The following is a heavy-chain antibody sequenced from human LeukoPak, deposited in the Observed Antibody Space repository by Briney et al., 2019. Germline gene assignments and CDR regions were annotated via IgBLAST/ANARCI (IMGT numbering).Heavy chain of an antibody. V-gene: IGHV1-2*02. CDR1: GYTFTDYS. CDR2: INPKSGVT. J-gene: IGHJ4*02. Sequence: ASVKVSCKASGYTFTDYSLHWVRQAPGQGLEWMGSINPKSGVTNYALESQGRVTMTIDTSITSAYMELSSLKSDDTAFYYCARDWNLGSWGQGTLVTVSS. D-gene: IGHD1-1*01. CDR3: ARDWNLGS.